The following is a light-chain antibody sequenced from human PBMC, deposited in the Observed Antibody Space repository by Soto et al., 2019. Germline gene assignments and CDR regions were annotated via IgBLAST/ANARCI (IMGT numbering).Light chain of an antibody. J-gene: IGKJ2*01. V-gene: IGKV1-5*03. CDR2: KAS. Sequence: DIQMTQSPSTLSASVGDRVTITCRASQTINNWLAWYQQKPGKAPKVLIYKASTSESGVPSRFSGGGSGTAFTLTISNLQPDDFATYYCQQYNTYPYTFGQGTKLEIK. CDR3: QQYNTYPYT. CDR1: QTINNW.